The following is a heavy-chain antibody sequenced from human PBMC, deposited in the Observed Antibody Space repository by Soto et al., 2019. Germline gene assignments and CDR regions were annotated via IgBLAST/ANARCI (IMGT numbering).Heavy chain of an antibody. D-gene: IGHD2-2*01. V-gene: IGHV4-34*01. CDR3: GGGRAVGGSSSSCFLDY. Sequence: QVQLQQWGAGLLKPSETLSLTCAVYGGSFTDYYWSWIRQPPGKGLEWIGEINHSGSTNYNPSLNSRVTTSAEASKKQFSPKLLSVAAADAAVYYCGGGRAVGGSSSSCFLDYWGQETLVTVSS. CDR1: GGSFTDYY. CDR2: INHSGST. J-gene: IGHJ4*02.